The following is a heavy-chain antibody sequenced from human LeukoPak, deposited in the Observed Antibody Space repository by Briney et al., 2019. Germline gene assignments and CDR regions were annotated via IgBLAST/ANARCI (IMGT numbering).Heavy chain of an antibody. J-gene: IGHJ4*02. CDR3: ARIQTGYSSSWYGDY. CDR2: ISSSSSTI. Sequence: GGSLRLSCAASGFTFSSYSMNWVRQAPGKGLEWVSYISSSSSTIYYADSVKGRFTISRDNAKNSLYLQMNSLRAEDTAVYYCARIQTGYSSSWYGDYWGQGTLVTVSS. V-gene: IGHV3-48*04. D-gene: IGHD6-13*01. CDR1: GFTFSSYS.